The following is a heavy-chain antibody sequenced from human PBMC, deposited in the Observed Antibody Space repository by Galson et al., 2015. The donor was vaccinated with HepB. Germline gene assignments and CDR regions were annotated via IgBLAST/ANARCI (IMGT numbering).Heavy chain of an antibody. J-gene: IGHJ6*02. D-gene: IGHD3-9*01. Sequence: SLRLSCAASGFTFGDYAMSWVRQAPGKGLEWVGFIRSKAYGGTTEYAASVKGRFTISRDDSKSIAYLQMNSLKTEDTAVYYCTRDIGYFDCLVCGMDVWGQGTTVTVSS. CDR3: TRDIGYFDCLVCGMDV. CDR1: GFTFGDYA. CDR2: IRSKAYGGTT. V-gene: IGHV3-49*04.